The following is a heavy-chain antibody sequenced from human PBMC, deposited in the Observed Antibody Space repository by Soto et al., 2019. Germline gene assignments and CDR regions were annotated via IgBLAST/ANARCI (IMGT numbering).Heavy chain of an antibody. V-gene: IGHV3-23*01. CDR3: AKVAIAGNGVWEPFDM. Sequence: EVQLLESGGGVVQPGGSLRLSCAASGFTFSAYAMSWVRQAPGKGLQWVSGLVGSGGGIQYADSVRGRFTVSRDNSKNSLYLEMNSLGAEDTAVYYCAKVAIAGNGVWEPFDMWGQGTEVTVSS. CDR1: GFTFSAYA. D-gene: IGHD2-8*01. J-gene: IGHJ3*02. CDR2: LVGSGGGI.